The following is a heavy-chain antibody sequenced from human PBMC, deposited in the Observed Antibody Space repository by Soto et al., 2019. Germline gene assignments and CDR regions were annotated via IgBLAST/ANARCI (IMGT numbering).Heavy chain of an antibody. CDR1: GYPFTSYV. D-gene: IGHD3-22*01. CDR2: ISAYNGNT. Sequence: ASVKLSCKSSGYPFTSYVISWVRQAPGQGLEWMGWISAYNGNTNYAQKLQGRVTMTTDTSTSTAYMELRSLRSDDTAVYYCARVVYYDSSGYYLDYWGQGTLVTVSS. V-gene: IGHV1-18*01. CDR3: ARVVYYDSSGYYLDY. J-gene: IGHJ4*02.